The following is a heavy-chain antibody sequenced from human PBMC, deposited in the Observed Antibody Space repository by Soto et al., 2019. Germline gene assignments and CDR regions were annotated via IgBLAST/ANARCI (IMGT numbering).Heavy chain of an antibody. J-gene: IGHJ6*02. CDR1: GFTFSSYG. D-gene: IGHD4-17*01. Sequence: GGSLRLSCAASGFTFSSYGMHWVRQAPGKGLEWVAVISYDGSNKYYADSVKGRFTISRDNSKNTLYLQMNSLRAEDTAVYYCANIATVTSHSYYYYYGMDVWGQRTTVTVSS. CDR3: ANIATVTSHSYYYYYGMDV. V-gene: IGHV3-30*18. CDR2: ISYDGSNK.